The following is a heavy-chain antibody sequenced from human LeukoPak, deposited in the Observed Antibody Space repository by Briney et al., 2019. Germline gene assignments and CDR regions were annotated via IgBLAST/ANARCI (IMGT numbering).Heavy chain of an antibody. CDR3: ARAATVTTLDY. CDR2: SYTSGST. D-gene: IGHD4-17*01. CDR1: GGSISSGSYY. V-gene: IGHV4-61*02. Sequence: SETLSLTCTVSGGSISSGSYYWSWIRQPAGEGLEWIGRSYTSGSTNYNPSLKSRVTISVDTSEKQFSLKLSSVTAADTAVYYCARAATVTTLDYWGQGTLVTVSS. J-gene: IGHJ4*02.